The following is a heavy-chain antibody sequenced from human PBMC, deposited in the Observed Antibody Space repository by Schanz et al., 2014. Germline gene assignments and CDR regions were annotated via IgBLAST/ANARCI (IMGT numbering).Heavy chain of an antibody. CDR3: VRDTDYHFDY. J-gene: IGHJ4*02. V-gene: IGHV3-74*01. CDR1: GFTFSDSW. D-gene: IGHD4-17*01. Sequence: EVQLVESGGGLVQPGGSLRLSCAASGFTFSDSWMHWVRQAPGKGLGWVSRTSNDGSFTTFADSVKGRFPISRDNAKKTLYLQMNSLRAEDTAVYYCVRDTDYHFDYWGQGTLVTFSS. CDR2: TSNDGSFT.